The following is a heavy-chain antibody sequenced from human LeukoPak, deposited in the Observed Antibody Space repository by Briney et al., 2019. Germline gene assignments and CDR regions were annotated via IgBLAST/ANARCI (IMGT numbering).Heavy chain of an antibody. CDR2: IYSGGST. D-gene: IGHD2-2*01. CDR1: GFTVSSNY. Sequence: GGSLRLSCAASGFTVSSNYMSWVRQAPGKGLEWVSVIYSGGSTYYADSVKGRFTISRDNSKNTLYLQMNSLRAEDTALYYCAKSGCSSTTCSFDSWGQGTLVTVSS. V-gene: IGHV3-53*01. J-gene: IGHJ4*02. CDR3: AKSGCSSTTCSFDS.